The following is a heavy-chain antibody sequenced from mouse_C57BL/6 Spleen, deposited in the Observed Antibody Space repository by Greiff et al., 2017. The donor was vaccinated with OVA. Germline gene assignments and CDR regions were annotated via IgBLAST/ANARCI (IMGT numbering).Heavy chain of an antibody. D-gene: IGHD2-1*01. CDR2: IDPSDSET. V-gene: IGHV1-52*01. CDR3: AREGTYCNFSCDD. Sequence: QVQLQQPGAELVRPGSSVKLSCKASGYTFTSYWMHWVKQRPIQGLEWIGNIDPSDSETHYNQKFKDKTTLTVDKSSSTAYMQLSSLTSEDSAVYYCAREGTYCNFSCDDWGKGTTLTVSS. J-gene: IGHJ2*01. CDR1: GYTFTSYW.